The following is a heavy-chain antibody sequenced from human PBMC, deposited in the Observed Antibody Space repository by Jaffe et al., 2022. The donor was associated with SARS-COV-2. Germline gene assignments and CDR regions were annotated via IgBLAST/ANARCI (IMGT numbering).Heavy chain of an antibody. V-gene: IGHV3-30-3*01. CDR2: ISYDGSNK. J-gene: IGHJ4*02. CDR3: ARDPSSAGYFDY. CDR1: GFTFSSYA. Sequence: QVQLVESGGGVVQPGRSLRLSCAASGFTFSSYAMHWVRQAPGKGLEWVAVISYDGSNKYYADSVKGRFTISRDNSKNTLYLQMNSLRAEDTAVYYCARDPSSAGYFDYWGQGTLVTVSS. D-gene: IGHD6-19*01.